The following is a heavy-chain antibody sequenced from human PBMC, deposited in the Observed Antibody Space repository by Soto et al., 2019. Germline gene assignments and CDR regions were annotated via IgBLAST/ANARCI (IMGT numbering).Heavy chain of an antibody. J-gene: IGHJ5*02. CDR1: GGTFSSYA. D-gene: IGHD2-15*01. CDR3: ARDRGSSIVVVVAATDYEEHWFDT. Sequence: QVQLVQSGAEVKKPGSSVKVSCKASGGTFSSYAISWVRQAPGQGLEWMGGIIPIFGTANYAQKFQGRVTITADEATSTADMELSSLRSEDTAVYYCARDRGSSIVVVVAATDYEEHWFDTWGQGTLVTVSS. CDR2: IIPIFGTA. V-gene: IGHV1-69*12.